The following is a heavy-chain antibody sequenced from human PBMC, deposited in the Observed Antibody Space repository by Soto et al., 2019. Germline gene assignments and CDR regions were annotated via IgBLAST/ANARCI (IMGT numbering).Heavy chain of an antibody. CDR3: ARSSYSGGYYYYYGMDV. V-gene: IGHV3-7*01. J-gene: IGHJ6*02. Sequence: GGSLRLSCAASGFTFSSYWMSWVRQAPGKGLEWVANIKQDGSEKYYVDSVKGRFTISRDNAKNSLYLQMNSLRAEDTAVYYCARSSYSGGYYYYYGMDVWGQGTTVTVSS. CDR1: GFTFSSYW. D-gene: IGHD1-26*01. CDR2: IKQDGSEK.